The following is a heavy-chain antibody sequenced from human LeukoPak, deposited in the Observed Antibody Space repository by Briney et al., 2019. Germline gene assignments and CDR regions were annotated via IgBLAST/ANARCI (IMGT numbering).Heavy chain of an antibody. CDR2: IYSGGST. CDR3: ARDPSGSYLYAFDI. Sequence: GGSLRLSCAASGFTFSSYSMNWVRQAPGKGLEWVSVIYSGGSTYYADSVKGRFTISRDNSKNTLYLQMNSLRAEDTAVYYCARDPSGSYLYAFDIWGQGTMVTVSS. CDR1: GFTFSSYS. J-gene: IGHJ3*02. V-gene: IGHV3-53*01. D-gene: IGHD1-26*01.